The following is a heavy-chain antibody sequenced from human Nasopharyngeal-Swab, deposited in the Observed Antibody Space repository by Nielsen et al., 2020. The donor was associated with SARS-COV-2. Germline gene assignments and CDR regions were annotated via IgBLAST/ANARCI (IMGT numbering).Heavy chain of an antibody. Sequence: VRQMPGKGLEWVAVISYDGSNKYYADSVKGRFTISRDNSKNTLYLQMNSLRAEDTAVYYCARAEGYSYGPLIYYYYMGVWGKGTTVTVSS. J-gene: IGHJ6*03. CDR2: ISYDGSNK. D-gene: IGHD5-18*01. CDR3: ARAEGYSYGPLIYYYYMGV. V-gene: IGHV3-30-3*01.